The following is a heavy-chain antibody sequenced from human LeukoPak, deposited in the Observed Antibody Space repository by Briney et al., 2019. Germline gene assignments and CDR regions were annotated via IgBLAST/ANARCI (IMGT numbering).Heavy chain of an antibody. CDR2: IYSGGST. D-gene: IGHD4-17*01. J-gene: IGHJ6*04. V-gene: IGHV3-53*01. CDR3: ASVAHDYGDYGGMDV. CDR1: GFTVSSNY. Sequence: GGSLRLSCAASGFTVSSNYMSWVRQAPGKGLEWVSVIYSGGSTYYADSVKGRFTISGDNSKNTLYLQMNSLRAEDTAVYYCASVAHDYGDYGGMDVWGKGTTVTVSS.